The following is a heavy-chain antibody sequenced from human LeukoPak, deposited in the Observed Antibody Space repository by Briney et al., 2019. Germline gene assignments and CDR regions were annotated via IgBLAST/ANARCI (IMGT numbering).Heavy chain of an antibody. J-gene: IGHJ4*02. Sequence: PSETLSLTCAVYGGSFSGYYWSWIRQPSGKGLEWIGEINHSGSTNYNPSLKSRVTISVDTSKNQFSLKLSSVTAADTAVYYCARAPYYYGSGSYSHVFDYWGQGTLVTVSS. CDR2: INHSGST. D-gene: IGHD3-10*01. CDR1: GGSFSGYY. CDR3: ARAPYYYGSGSYSHVFDY. V-gene: IGHV4-34*01.